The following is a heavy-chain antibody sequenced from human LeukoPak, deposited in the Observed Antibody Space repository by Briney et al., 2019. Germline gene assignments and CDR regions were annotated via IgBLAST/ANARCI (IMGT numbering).Heavy chain of an antibody. V-gene: IGHV3-23*01. Sequence: PGGSLRLSCAASGFTFSRFAMSWVRRAPGKGLEWVSTISGSGSSINYADSVKGRFTFSRDNSKNTLYLQMNSLRAEDTAVYYCAKDLPDYGDYIEGYWGQGTLVTVSS. CDR2: ISGSGSSI. J-gene: IGHJ4*02. D-gene: IGHD4-17*01. CDR3: AKDLPDYGDYIEGY. CDR1: GFTFSRFA.